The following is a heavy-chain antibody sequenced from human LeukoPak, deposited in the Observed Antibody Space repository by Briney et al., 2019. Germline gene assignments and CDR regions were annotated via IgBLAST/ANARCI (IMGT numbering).Heavy chain of an antibody. D-gene: IGHD4-17*01. V-gene: IGHV3-30*18. CDR1: GFTFSSYG. CDR2: ISYDGSNK. J-gene: IGHJ3*02. Sequence: GGSLRLSCAASGFTFSSYGMHWVRQAPGKGLEWVAVISYDGSNKYYADSVKGRFTISRDNSKNTLYLQMNSLRAEDTAVYYCAKAQPPSNDYGDDEAFDIWGQGTMVTVSS. CDR3: AKAQPPSNDYGDDEAFDI.